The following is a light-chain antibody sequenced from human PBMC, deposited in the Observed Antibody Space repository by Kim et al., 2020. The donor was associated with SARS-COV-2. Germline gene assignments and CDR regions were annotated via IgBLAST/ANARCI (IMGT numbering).Light chain of an antibody. Sequence: GDRVTITCRASQSISSWLAWYQQKPGKAPKLLIYYASSLESGVPSRFSGSGSGTEFTLTISSLQPDDFATYYCQQYNSYSLYTFGQGTKLEI. CDR3: QQYNSYSLYT. J-gene: IGKJ2*01. CDR1: QSISSW. V-gene: IGKV1-5*01. CDR2: YAS.